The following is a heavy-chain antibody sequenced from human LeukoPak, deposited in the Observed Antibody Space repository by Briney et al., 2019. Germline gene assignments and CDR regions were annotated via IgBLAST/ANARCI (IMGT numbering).Heavy chain of an antibody. Sequence: GGSLRLSCAASGFTFSSYSMNWVRQAPGKGLEWVSSISSSTSYIYHADSVKGRFTISRDNAKNSLYLQMNSLRAEDTAVYYCARVGGYCTNGVCLYYFDYWGQGTLVTVSS. D-gene: IGHD2-8*01. J-gene: IGHJ4*02. CDR3: ARVGGYCTNGVCLYYFDY. CDR2: ISSSTSYI. V-gene: IGHV3-21*01. CDR1: GFTFSSYS.